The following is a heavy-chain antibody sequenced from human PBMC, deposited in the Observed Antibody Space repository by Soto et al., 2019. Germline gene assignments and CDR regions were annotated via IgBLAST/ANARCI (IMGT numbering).Heavy chain of an antibody. CDR2: ISYSGSP. Sequence: SETLSLTCTVSGGSISSHYWSWIRQPPGRGLEWIGFISYSGSPNYNPSLKSRVTISEDTAKNQFSLKLKSMTAADTAVYYCARTNAFDVWGQGTMVTVSS. CDR3: ARTNAFDV. V-gene: IGHV4-59*11. CDR1: GGSISSHY. J-gene: IGHJ3*01.